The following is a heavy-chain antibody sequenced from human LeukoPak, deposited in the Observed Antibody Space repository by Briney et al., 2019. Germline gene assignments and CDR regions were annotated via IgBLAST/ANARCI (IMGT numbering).Heavy chain of an antibody. CDR2: ISYDGQNK. D-gene: IGHD3-10*01. CDR1: GFSFNDYV. V-gene: IGHV3-30*03. Sequence: GGSLRLSCAASGFSFNDYVIHWVRQAPGKGLEWVAAISYDGQNKYFAGSVKGRFTISRDNSKNTLYLQMNSLRPEDTAVYYCASAAHPWSYYFDYWGQGTLVTVSS. J-gene: IGHJ4*02. CDR3: ASAAHPWSYYFDY.